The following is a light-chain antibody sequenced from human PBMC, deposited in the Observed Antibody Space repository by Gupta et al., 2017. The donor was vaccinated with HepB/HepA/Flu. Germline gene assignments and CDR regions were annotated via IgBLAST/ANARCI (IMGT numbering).Light chain of an antibody. V-gene: IGKV3-20*01. Sequence: ELVLTQSPGTLSLSPGERATLSCMASQSVSSSYLAWYQHKPGQAPRLLIYGASSRATGIPDRFSGSGSGTDFTLTISRLEPEDFAVYYCQQYGSSPPWTFGQGTKVEIK. CDR2: GAS. CDR1: QSVSSSY. J-gene: IGKJ1*01. CDR3: QQYGSSPPWT.